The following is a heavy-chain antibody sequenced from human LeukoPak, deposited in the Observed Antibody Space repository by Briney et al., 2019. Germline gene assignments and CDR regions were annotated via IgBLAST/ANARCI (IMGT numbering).Heavy chain of an antibody. CDR3: ARDLYYYGSGSFGKYYYYGMDV. CDR2: IWYDGSNK. Sequence: GGSLRLSCAASGFTFSSYGMHWVRQAPGKGLEWVAVIWYDGSNKYYADSVKGRFTISRDNSKNTLYLQMNSLRAEDTAVYYCARDLYYYGSGSFGKYYYYGMDVWGQGTTVTVSS. V-gene: IGHV3-33*01. D-gene: IGHD3-10*01. CDR1: GFTFSSYG. J-gene: IGHJ6*02.